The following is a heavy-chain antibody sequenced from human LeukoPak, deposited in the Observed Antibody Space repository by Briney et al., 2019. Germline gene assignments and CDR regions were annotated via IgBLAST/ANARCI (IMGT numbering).Heavy chain of an antibody. J-gene: IGHJ4*02. Sequence: ASVKVSCKASGYTFTGYYMHWVRQPPGKGLEWMGRINPNSGGINYAQKFQGRVTMTRDTSISTAYMELSRLRSDDTAVYYCARESSSWYVDYWGQGTLVTVSS. CDR1: GYTFTGYY. V-gene: IGHV1-2*06. D-gene: IGHD6-13*01. CDR3: ARESSSWYVDY. CDR2: INPNSGGI.